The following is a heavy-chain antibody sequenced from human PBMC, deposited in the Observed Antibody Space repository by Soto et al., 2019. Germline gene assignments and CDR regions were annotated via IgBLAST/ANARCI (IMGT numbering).Heavy chain of an antibody. V-gene: IGHV1-69*13. CDR1: GYTFTNYD. CDR2: IIPIFGTA. CDR3: ARLGSSFW. D-gene: IGHD6-13*01. J-gene: IGHJ4*02. Sequence: ASVKVSCKASGYTFTNYDIHWVRQATGQRLEWMGGIIPIFGTANYAQKFQGRVTITADESTSTAYMELSSLRSEDTAVYYCARLGSSFWWGQGTLVTVSS.